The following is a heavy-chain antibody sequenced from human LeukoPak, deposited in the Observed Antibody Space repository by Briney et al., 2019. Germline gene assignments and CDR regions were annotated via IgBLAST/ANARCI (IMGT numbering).Heavy chain of an antibody. CDR1: GGSFSGYY. CDR2: INHSGST. Sequence: SETLSLTCAVYGGSFSGYYWSWIRQPPGMGLQWIGEINHSGSTNYNPSLKSRVTISVDTSKNQFSLQLSSVTATDTAMYYCARTYYGDNWFDPWGQGTLVTVSS. D-gene: IGHD3-10*01. V-gene: IGHV4-34*01. J-gene: IGHJ5*02. CDR3: ARTYYGDNWFDP.